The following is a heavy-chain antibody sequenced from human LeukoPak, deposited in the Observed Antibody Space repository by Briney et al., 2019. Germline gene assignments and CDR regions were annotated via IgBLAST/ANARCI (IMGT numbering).Heavy chain of an antibody. J-gene: IGHJ4*02. V-gene: IGHV7-4-1*02. Sequence: GASVKVSCKASGYTLTTYAMNWVRQAPGQGLEWMGWINPNTGNPTYAQGFTGRFVFSLDTSVSTAYLQISGLQTEDTAVYYCARAYQSLGGLSLPDYWGQGTLVTVSS. CDR1: GYTLTTYA. CDR2: INPNTGNP. CDR3: ARAYQSLGGLSLPDY. D-gene: IGHD3-16*02.